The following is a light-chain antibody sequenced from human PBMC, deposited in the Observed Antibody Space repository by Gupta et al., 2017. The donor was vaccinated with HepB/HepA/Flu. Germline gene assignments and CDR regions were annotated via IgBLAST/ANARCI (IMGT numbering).Light chain of an antibody. CDR2: GTS. J-gene: IGKJ1*01. V-gene: IGKV1-12*01. CDR1: QGIGSW. CDR3: QQADSYPRT. Sequence: DIQMTQSPSSVSASVGDRVIISCRASQGIGSWLAWYQRKPVRAPKLLISGTSNLQNGVPSRFSGSASGREFTLTIDNLHPEDFATYFCQQADSYPRTFGLGTRVEVK.